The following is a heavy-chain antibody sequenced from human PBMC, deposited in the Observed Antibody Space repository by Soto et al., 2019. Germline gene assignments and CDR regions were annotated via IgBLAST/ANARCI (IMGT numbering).Heavy chain of an antibody. J-gene: IGHJ6*02. D-gene: IGHD3-10*01. Sequence: SVKVSCKASGGTFSSYAISWVRQAPGQGLEWMGGIIPIFGTANYAQKFQGRVTITADESTSTAYMELSSLRSEDTAVYYCARAWGSGSYYNYYYNGMDVWGQGTTVTVSS. CDR3: ARAWGSGSYYNYYYNGMDV. V-gene: IGHV1-69*13. CDR1: GGTFSSYA. CDR2: IIPIFGTA.